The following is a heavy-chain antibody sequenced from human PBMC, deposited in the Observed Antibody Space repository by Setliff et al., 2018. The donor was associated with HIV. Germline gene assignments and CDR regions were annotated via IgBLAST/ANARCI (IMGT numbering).Heavy chain of an antibody. CDR1: GGSISSYY. CDR2: IYTSGST. CDR3: ARGLSFYDPGGFDY. V-gene: IGHV4-4*09. J-gene: IGHJ4*02. Sequence: PSETLSLTCTVSGGSISSYYWSWIRQPPGKGLEWIGYIYTSGSTNYNPSRKSRVTISVDTSKNQFSLKLSSVTAADTAVYYCARGLSFYDPGGFDYWGQGTLVTVSS. D-gene: IGHD3-22*01.